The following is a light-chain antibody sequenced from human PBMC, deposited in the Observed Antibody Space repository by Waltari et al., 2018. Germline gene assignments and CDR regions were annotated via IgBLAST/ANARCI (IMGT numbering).Light chain of an antibody. CDR1: NIGSER. J-gene: IGLJ1*01. CDR3: QLWDSSGDHPV. V-gene: IGLV3-21*04. Sequence: SPVLTQPPSVSVAPGQAARITCERDNIGSERVHWYQQKSGQAPVLVIYFENDRPPGTPERFSGASSGNTATRTISRVEAGDEADYYCQLWDSSGDHPVFGTGTKVSV. CDR2: FEN.